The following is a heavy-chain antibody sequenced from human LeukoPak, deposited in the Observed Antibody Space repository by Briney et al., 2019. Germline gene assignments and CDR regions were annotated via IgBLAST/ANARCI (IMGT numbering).Heavy chain of an antibody. CDR1: GYSISSGFH. J-gene: IGHJ5*02. CDR2: TYHRGTT. CDR3: ARLTGHPMVRGAGNWFDP. Sequence: PSETLSLTCSVSGYSISSGFHWGWIRQPPGKGLEWIAITYHRGTTYYNPSLKSRVTISVDTSKNQFSLKLSSVTAADTAVYYCARLTGHPMVRGAGNWFDPWGQGALVTVSS. V-gene: IGHV4-38-2*01. D-gene: IGHD3-10*01.